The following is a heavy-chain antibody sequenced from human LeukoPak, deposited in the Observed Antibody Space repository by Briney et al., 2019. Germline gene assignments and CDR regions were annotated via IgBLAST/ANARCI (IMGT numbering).Heavy chain of an antibody. CDR1: GFTFTSYA. Sequence: TGGSLRLSCAASGFTFTSYAMNWVRRARGRGLECVTGIRGSGCSTYYTDSVKGRFTISRDNSKNTLYLQLNSLRAEDTAVYYCAKAHGGSYHSGIDWGQGTLVTVSS. V-gene: IGHV3-23*01. J-gene: IGHJ4*02. CDR3: AKAHGGSYHSGID. CDR2: IRGSGCST. D-gene: IGHD3-10*01.